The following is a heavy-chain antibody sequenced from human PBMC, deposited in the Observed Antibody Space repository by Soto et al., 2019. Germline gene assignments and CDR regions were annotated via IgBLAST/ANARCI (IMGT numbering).Heavy chain of an antibody. CDR2: IYWDDDK. CDR3: AHRPSYCSGGSCYSGFDY. CDR1: GFSLSTSGVG. J-gene: IGHJ4*02. Sequence: QITLKESGPTLVKPTQTLTLTCTFSGFSLSTSGVGVGWIRQPPGKALEWLALIYWDDDKRYSPSLKSRLTIPQHTSKNQVVLTMTNMDPVDTATYYCAHRPSYCSGGSCYSGFDYWGQGTLVTVSS. D-gene: IGHD2-15*01. V-gene: IGHV2-5*02.